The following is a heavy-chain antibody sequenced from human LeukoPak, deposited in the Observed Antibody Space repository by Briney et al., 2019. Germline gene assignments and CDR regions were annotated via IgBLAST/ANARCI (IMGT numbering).Heavy chain of an antibody. CDR2: IYYNGST. CDR3: ARSEPYCSSTSCYAVGPVSWFDP. J-gene: IGHJ5*02. CDR1: GGSISSSSYY. D-gene: IGHD2-2*01. Sequence: SETLSLTCTVSGGSISSSSYYWGWIRQPPGKGLEWIGSIYYNGSTYYNPSLKSRVTISVDTYKNQFPLKLSSVTAADTAVYYCARSEPYCSSTSCYAVGPVSWFDPWGQGTLVTVSP. V-gene: IGHV4-39*01.